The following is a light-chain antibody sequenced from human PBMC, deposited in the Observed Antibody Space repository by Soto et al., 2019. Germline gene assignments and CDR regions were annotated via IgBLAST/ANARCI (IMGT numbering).Light chain of an antibody. CDR3: QQSYITPYT. CDR2: AGS. J-gene: IGKJ2*01. V-gene: IGKV1-39*01. Sequence: DIQMTQSPSSLSASVGDRVTITCRASQSISSYLNWSQQKPGKAPKVLLYAGSSLQSGVPTRFSGCGSGTDFTRAISSLQPDDVATYYCQQSYITPYTFGQGTKLEIK. CDR1: QSISSY.